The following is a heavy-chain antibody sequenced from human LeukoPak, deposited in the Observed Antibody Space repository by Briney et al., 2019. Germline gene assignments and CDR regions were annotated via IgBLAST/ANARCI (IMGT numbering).Heavy chain of an antibody. J-gene: IGHJ4*02. CDR2: IYYSGST. CDR3: ARASHIVGATPPFDY. Sequence: SETLSLTCTVSGGSISSSSYSWGWIRQPPGKGLEWIGSIYYSGSTYYNPSLKSRVTISVDTSKNQFSLKLSSVTAADTAVYYCARASHIVGATPPFDYWGQGTLVTVSS. D-gene: IGHD1-26*01. CDR1: GGSISSSSYS. V-gene: IGHV4-39*07.